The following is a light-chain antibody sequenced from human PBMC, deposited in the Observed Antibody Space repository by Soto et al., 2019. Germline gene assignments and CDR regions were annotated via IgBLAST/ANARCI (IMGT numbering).Light chain of an antibody. CDR1: QCVSSN. V-gene: IGKV3-15*01. Sequence: EIVMTQSPATLSVSPGERATLSCRASQCVSSNLAWYQQKPGQAPRLLIYGASTRATDIPARFSGSGSGTEFTLTISSLQSEDFAVYYCQQYNNWPLFTFGPGTKVDIK. CDR2: GAS. CDR3: QQYNNWPLFT. J-gene: IGKJ3*01.